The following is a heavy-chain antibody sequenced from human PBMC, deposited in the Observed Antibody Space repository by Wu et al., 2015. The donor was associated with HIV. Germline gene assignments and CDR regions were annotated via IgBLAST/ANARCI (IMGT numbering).Heavy chain of an antibody. CDR3: TRGSNSWASDI. Sequence: QVQLVQSGGEVKKPGASVKVSCKASGYSFRSYGISWVRQVPGQGLEWVGWISAHNGNTDYAQKLLGRVTVTTDTSTNTAYLDLRSLRADDTAVYYCTRGSNSWASDIWGQGTKVIVSS. CDR1: GYSFRSYG. V-gene: IGHV1-18*04. J-gene: IGHJ3*02. D-gene: IGHD4-11*01. CDR2: ISAHNGNT.